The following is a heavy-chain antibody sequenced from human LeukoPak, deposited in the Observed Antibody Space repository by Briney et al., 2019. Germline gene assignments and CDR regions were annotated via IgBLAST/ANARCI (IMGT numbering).Heavy chain of an antibody. J-gene: IGHJ4*02. CDR3: AKDRVMITFGGELDY. CDR2: INSDGSST. Sequence: GGSLRLSCAASGFTFNSYWMHWVRQAPGKGLVWVSRINSDGSSTSYADSVKGRFTISRDNAKNTLYLQMNSLRAEDTAVYYCAKDRVMITFGGELDYWGQGTLVTVSS. CDR1: GFTFNSYW. V-gene: IGHV3-74*01. D-gene: IGHD3-16*01.